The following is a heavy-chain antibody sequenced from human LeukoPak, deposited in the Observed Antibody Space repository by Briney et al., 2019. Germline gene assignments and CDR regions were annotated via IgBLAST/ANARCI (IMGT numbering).Heavy chain of an antibody. D-gene: IGHD3-3*01. CDR3: ARDVRFLDHYYYYYYMDV. CDR1: GYTFTSYY. Sequence: ASVKVSCKASGYTFTSYYMHWVRQAPGQGLEWMGIINPSGGSTSYAQKFQGRVTMTRDMSTSTVYMELSSLRSEDTAVYYCARDVRFLDHYYYYYYMDVWGKGTTVTVSS. J-gene: IGHJ6*03. V-gene: IGHV1-46*01. CDR2: INPSGGST.